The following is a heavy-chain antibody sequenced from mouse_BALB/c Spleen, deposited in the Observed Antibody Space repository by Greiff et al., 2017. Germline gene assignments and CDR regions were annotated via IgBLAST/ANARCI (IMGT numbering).Heavy chain of an antibody. CDR3: TIVISAYYAMDY. J-gene: IGHJ4*01. V-gene: IGHV1S22*01. Sequence: LQQPGSELVRPGASVKLSCKASGYTFTSYWMHWVKQRPGQGLEWIGNIYPGSGSTNYDEKFKSKATLTVDTSSSTAYMQLSSLTSEDSAVYYCTIVISAYYAMDYWGQGTSVTVSS. CDR1: GYTFTSYW. CDR2: IYPGSGST. D-gene: IGHD3-1*01.